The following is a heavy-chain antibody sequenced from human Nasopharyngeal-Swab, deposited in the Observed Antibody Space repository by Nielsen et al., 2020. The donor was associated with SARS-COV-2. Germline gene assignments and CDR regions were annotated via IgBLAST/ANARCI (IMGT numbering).Heavy chain of an antibody. Sequence: GESLKISCAASGFTFSSYWMSWVRQAPGKGLEWVANIKQDGSEKYYVDSVKGRFTISRDNAKNSLYLQMNSLRAEDAAVYYCARAHRLDYWGQGTLVTVSS. CDR3: ARAHRLDY. V-gene: IGHV3-7*01. J-gene: IGHJ4*02. CDR1: GFTFSSYW. CDR2: IKQDGSEK. D-gene: IGHD1-14*01.